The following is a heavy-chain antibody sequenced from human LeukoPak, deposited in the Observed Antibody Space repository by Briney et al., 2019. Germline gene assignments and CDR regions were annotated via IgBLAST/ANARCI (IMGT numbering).Heavy chain of an antibody. Sequence: PGGSLRLSCAASGFTFSHYSMNWVRQAPGKGLEWVSSISGSSSYIYYADSVKGRFTISRDNSKNMLYLQMNSLRAEDTAEYYCAKEQRDWNYGVFDYWGQGTQVTVSS. CDR2: ISGSSSYI. CDR3: AKEQRDWNYGVFDY. CDR1: GFTFSHYS. J-gene: IGHJ4*02. V-gene: IGHV3-21*04. D-gene: IGHD1-7*01.